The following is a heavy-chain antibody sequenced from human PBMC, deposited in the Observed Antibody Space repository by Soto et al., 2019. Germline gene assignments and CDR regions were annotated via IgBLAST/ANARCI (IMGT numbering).Heavy chain of an antibody. J-gene: IGHJ4*02. Sequence: PXRCLRLTCLACCFTFSGSAMHWVRQASGKGLEWVGLIRSKANSYSTAYAASVKGRFTISRDDSKNTAYLQMNSLKTEDTAVYYCTIPTYSGGDCYSGVGYWGQGTLVTVSS. CDR1: CFTFSGSA. CDR2: IRSKANSYST. V-gene: IGHV3-73*01. CDR3: TIPTYSGGDCYSGVGY. D-gene: IGHD2-21*02.